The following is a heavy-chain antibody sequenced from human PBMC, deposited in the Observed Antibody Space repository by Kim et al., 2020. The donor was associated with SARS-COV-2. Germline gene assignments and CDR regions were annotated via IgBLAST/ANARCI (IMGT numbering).Heavy chain of an antibody. Sequence: GGSLRLSCAASGFTFSSYWMSWVRQAPGKGLEWVANIKQDGSEKYYVESVKGRFTISRDKAKNSLYLEMNSLRGDDTAIYYCARWGWWDGFDAWGQGTMVIVSS. D-gene: IGHD2-15*01. V-gene: IGHV3-7*01. CDR2: IKQDGSEK. CDR1: GFTFSSYW. J-gene: IGHJ3*01. CDR3: ARWGWWDGFDA.